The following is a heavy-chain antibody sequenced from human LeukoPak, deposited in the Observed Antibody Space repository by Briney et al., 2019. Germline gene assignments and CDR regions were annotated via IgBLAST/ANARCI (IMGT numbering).Heavy chain of an antibody. Sequence: SETLSLTCTVSGGSISSYYWSWIRQPPGKGLDGIGYIYTSGSTNYNPSLKSRVTISVDTSKNQFSLKLSSVTAADTAVYYCARRTVVADDAFDIWGQGTMVTVSS. J-gene: IGHJ3*02. CDR1: GGSISSYY. D-gene: IGHD2-15*01. V-gene: IGHV4-4*09. CDR3: ARRTVVADDAFDI. CDR2: IYTSGST.